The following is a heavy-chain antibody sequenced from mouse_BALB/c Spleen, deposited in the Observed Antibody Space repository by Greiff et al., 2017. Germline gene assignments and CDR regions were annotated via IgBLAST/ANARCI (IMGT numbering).Heavy chain of an antibody. V-gene: IGHV8-8*01. J-gene: IGHJ4*01. CDR2: IWWNDDK. Sequence: QVTLKVSGPGILQPSQTLSLTCSFSGFSLSTSGMSVGWIRQPSGKGLEWLAHIWWNDDKYYNPALKSRLTISKDTSNNQVFLKIASVVTADTATYYCARIEPYAMDYCGQGTSVTVSS. CDR3: ARIEPYAMDY. CDR1: GFSLSTSGMS.